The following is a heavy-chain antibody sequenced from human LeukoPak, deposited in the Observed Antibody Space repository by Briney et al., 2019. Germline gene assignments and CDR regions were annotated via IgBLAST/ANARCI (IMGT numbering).Heavy chain of an antibody. CDR2: IYHSGST. CDR3: ARAAHLRFVPAASNWFDP. V-gene: IGHV4-4*02. CDR1: GGSISSSNW. Sequence: PSETLSLTCAVSGGSISSSNWWSWVRQPPGKGLEWIGEIYHSGSTNYNPSLKSRVTISVDKSKNQFSLKLSSVTAADTAVYYCARAAHLRFVPAASNWFDPWGQGTLVTVSS. J-gene: IGHJ5*02. D-gene: IGHD2-2*01.